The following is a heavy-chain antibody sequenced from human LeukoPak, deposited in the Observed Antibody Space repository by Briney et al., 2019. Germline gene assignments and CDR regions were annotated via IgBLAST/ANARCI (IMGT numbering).Heavy chain of an antibody. V-gene: IGHV3-30-3*01. D-gene: IGHD2-21*02. CDR1: GFTFSSYA. Sequence: PGGSLRLSCAASGFTFSSYAIHWVRQAPGKGLEWVAVISYDGSNKYYADSVKGRFTISRDNSKNTLYLQMNSLRAEDTAVYYCARDLTYCGGDCYWGQGTLVTVSS. CDR2: ISYDGSNK. J-gene: IGHJ4*02. CDR3: ARDLTYCGGDCY.